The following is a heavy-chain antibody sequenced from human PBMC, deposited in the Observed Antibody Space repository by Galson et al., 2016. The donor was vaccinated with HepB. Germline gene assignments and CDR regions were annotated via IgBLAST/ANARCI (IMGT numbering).Heavy chain of an antibody. V-gene: IGHV3-9*01. CDR3: AQDRVNLNSYHHYGMDI. Sequence: SLRLSCAASGFIFDDYGMFWVRQAPGKGLEWVSSITSNSRNKDYADSVKGRFTIFRDNAENSLYLQMNSLRPEDTALYYCAQDRVNLNSYHHYGMDIWGQGTTVTVSS. D-gene: IGHD1-14*01. CDR2: ITSNSRNK. CDR1: GFIFDDYG. J-gene: IGHJ6*02.